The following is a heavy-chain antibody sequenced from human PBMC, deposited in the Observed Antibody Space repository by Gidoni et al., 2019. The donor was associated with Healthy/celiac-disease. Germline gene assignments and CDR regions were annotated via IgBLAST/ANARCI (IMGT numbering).Heavy chain of an antibody. Sequence: QLQLQESGPGLVKPSETLSLTCTVSGGSISSSSYYWGWLRQPPGKGLEWIGSIYYSGSTYYNPSLKSRVTISVDTSKNQFSLKLSSVTAADTAVYYCARHGVPPGVTTGINYWGQGTLVTVSS. V-gene: IGHV4-39*01. CDR2: IYYSGST. J-gene: IGHJ4*02. CDR3: ARHGVPPGVTTGINY. CDR1: GGSISSSSYY. D-gene: IGHD4-17*01.